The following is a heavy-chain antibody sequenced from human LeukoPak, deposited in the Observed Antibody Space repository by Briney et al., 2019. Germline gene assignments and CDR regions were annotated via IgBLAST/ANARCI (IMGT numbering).Heavy chain of an antibody. Sequence: GGSLRLSCSGSGITLMSYTIHWVRRAPGKGLEWMTCVLDNTDFPYYADSAEGRFIISRDSSKNVVYLQMNSLRPEDTAIYYCASEPGLSRGPDYAMDVWGQGTTVTVSS. CDR3: ASEPGLSRGPDYAMDV. V-gene: IGHV3-30-3*01. J-gene: IGHJ6*02. CDR2: VLDNTDFP. CDR1: GITLMSYT. D-gene: IGHD3-16*01.